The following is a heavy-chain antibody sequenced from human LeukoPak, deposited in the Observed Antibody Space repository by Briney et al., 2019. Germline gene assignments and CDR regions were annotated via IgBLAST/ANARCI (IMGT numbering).Heavy chain of an antibody. J-gene: IGHJ4*02. CDR3: ARGGMIVVVFDY. Sequence: SETLSLXCAVYGGSFSGYYWRWIRQPPGKGLESIGEINHSGSTNYNPSLKSRVTISVDTSKNQFSLKLSSVTAADTAVYYCARGGMIVVVFDYWGQGTLVTVSS. D-gene: IGHD3-22*01. V-gene: IGHV4-34*01. CDR2: INHSGST. CDR1: GGSFSGYY.